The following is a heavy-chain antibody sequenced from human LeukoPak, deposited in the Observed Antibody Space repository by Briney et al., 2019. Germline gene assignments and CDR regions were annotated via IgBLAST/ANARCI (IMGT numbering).Heavy chain of an antibody. D-gene: IGHD3-3*01. CDR1: GFTFSKYW. CDR3: VRDWDHYDFDS. CDR2: INPAGNYR. V-gene: IGHV3-74*01. J-gene: IGHJ5*01. Sequence: GGSLRLSCAASGFTFSKYWTHWVRQVPGKGLVWVSRINPAGNYRNFADSVEGRFTISRDNARNTVYLQMNSLRVEDTSLFYCVRDWDHYDFDSWGQGTLVIVSS.